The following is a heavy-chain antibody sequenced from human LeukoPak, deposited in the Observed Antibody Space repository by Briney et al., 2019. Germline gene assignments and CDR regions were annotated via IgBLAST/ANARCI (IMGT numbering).Heavy chain of an antibody. V-gene: IGHV4-59*08. Sequence: MTSETLSLTCTVSGGSISSYYWSWIRQPPGKGLEWIGYIYYSGSTNYNPSLKSRVTISVDTSKNQFSLKLSSVTAADTAVYYCARLDIVVVSEAFYFDYWGQGTLVTVSS. J-gene: IGHJ4*02. CDR2: IYYSGST. D-gene: IGHD2-2*01. CDR3: ARLDIVVVSEAFYFDY. CDR1: GGSISSYY.